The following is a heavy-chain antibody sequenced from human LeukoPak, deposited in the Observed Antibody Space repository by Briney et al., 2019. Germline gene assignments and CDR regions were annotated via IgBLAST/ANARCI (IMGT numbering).Heavy chain of an antibody. CDR3: ARGRGIAGAGDFDY. Sequence: ASVKVSCKASGYTFTSYDINWVRQATGPGLEWMGWMNPNSGNTGYAQKFQGRVTMTRNTSISTAYMELSSLRSEDTAVYYSARGRGIAGAGDFDYWGQGTLVTVSS. CDR2: MNPNSGNT. J-gene: IGHJ4*02. V-gene: IGHV1-8*01. CDR1: GYTFTSYD. D-gene: IGHD6-13*01.